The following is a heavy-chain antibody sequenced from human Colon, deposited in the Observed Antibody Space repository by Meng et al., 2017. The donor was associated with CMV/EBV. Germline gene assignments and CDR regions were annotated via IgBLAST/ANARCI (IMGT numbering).Heavy chain of an antibody. CDR2: IYWDDDK. D-gene: IGHD2-2*01. J-gene: IGHJ4*02. CDR1: GFSLNTYEVG. V-gene: IGHV2-5*02. Sequence: QITLKEYGPTLVKPTQTLTLTCTFSGFSLNTYEVGVGWFRQPPAKAPEWLALIYWDDDKRYRSSLGNRLTLTHDASKNQVVLTMTDMDPVDTATYYCAHKSLPAAFFDYWSQGTLVTVSS. CDR3: AHKSLPAAFFDY.